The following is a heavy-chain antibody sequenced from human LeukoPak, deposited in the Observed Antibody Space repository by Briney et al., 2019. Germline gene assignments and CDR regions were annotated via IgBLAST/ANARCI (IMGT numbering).Heavy chain of an antibody. CDR1: GGSISSSSYY. Sequence: SETLSLTCTVSGGSISSSSYYWGWIRQPPGKGLEWIGSIYYSGNTYYNPSLKSRVTISLDTSKNQFSLKLRSVTAADTAVYYCARVNRYYYGSGNYYMDVWGKGTTVTVSS. V-gene: IGHV4-39*07. CDR2: IYYSGNT. CDR3: ARVNRYYYGSGNYYMDV. D-gene: IGHD3-10*01. J-gene: IGHJ6*03.